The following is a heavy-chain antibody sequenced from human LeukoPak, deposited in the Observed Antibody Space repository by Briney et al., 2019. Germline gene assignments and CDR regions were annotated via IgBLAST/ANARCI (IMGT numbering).Heavy chain of an antibody. Sequence: ASVKVSCKASGYTFTSYGISWVRQAPGQGLEWMGWISAYNGNTNYAQKLQGRVTMTTDTSTSTAYLELRSLRSDDTAVYYCARDGHDFWSGYFYYWGQGTLVTVSS. D-gene: IGHD3-3*01. CDR3: ARDGHDFWSGYFYY. CDR2: ISAYNGNT. CDR1: GYTFTSYG. J-gene: IGHJ4*02. V-gene: IGHV1-18*01.